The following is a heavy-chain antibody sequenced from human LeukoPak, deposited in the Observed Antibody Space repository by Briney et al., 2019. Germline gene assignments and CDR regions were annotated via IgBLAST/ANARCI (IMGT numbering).Heavy chain of an antibody. CDR3: ARGRNYYGSGSRSFYYYYMDV. CDR1: GGSFSGCY. CDR2: INHSGST. D-gene: IGHD3-10*01. V-gene: IGHV4-34*01. Sequence: PSETLSLTCAVYGGSFSGCYWSWIRQPPGKGLEWIGEINHSGSTNYNPSLKSRVTISVDTSKNQFSLKLSSVTAADTAVYYCARGRNYYGSGSRSFYYYYMDVWGKGTTVTVSS. J-gene: IGHJ6*03.